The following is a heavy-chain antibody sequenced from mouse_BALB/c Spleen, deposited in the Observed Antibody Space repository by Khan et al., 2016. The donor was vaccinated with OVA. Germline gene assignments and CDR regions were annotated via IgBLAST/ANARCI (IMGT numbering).Heavy chain of an antibody. CDR1: GFSLTNYG. CDR2: IWSGGST. J-gene: IGHJ4*01. V-gene: IGHV2-2*01. Sequence: QVQLKESGPGLVQPSQNLSITCTVSGFSLTNYGVHWVRQSPGKALEWLGVIWSGGSTDYNAAFISRLNITKANSKSQILFNMNSLQADDTAICYCARNGFFHYYGYGGMDYCGQGTSVTVSS. CDR3: ARNGFFHYYGYGGMDY. D-gene: IGHD1-2*01.